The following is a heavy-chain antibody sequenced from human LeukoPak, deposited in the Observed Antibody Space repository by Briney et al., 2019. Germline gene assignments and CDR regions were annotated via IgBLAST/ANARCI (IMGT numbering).Heavy chain of an antibody. J-gene: IGHJ4*02. CDR3: ARVRYYDSSGYYQYTDY. Sequence: AXVXXXXXAXGYTFTSYGIXWVRQAPGQGLXXXXWISXYNGNTNYAQKLQGRVTMTTDTSTSTAYMELRSLRSDDTAVYYCARVRYYDSSGYYQYTDYWGQGTLVTVSS. V-gene: IGHV1-18*01. CDR2: ISXYNGNT. D-gene: IGHD3-22*01. CDR1: GYTFTSYG.